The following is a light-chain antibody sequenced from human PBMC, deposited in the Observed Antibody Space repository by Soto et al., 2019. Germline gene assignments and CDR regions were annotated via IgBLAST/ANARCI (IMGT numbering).Light chain of an antibody. CDR2: AAS. CDR1: QVISSW. J-gene: IGKJ2*01. CDR3: QQANTFPYT. V-gene: IGKV1D-12*01. Sequence: DIQMTQSPSSVSASVGGRVTITCRASQVISSWLAWYQRKPGKAPKLLIYAASSLQSGVPPRFSGSGSGTDFTLTISSLQPEDFATYYCQQANTFPYTFGQGTKLEIK.